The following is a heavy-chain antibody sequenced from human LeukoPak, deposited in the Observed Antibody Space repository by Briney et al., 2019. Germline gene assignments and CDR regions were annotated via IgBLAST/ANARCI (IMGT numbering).Heavy chain of an antibody. V-gene: IGHV1-69*13. CDR3: ARGPQVGAFDL. CDR1: GGTLSNYV. CDR2: IIPIFTTA. J-gene: IGHJ3*01. Sequence: GASVKVSCKAAGGTLSNYVISWVRQAPGQGLGWMGGIIPIFTTANYAQKFQGRVTITADESTSTAYMELSSLKSEDTAVYYCARGPQVGAFDLWGQGTMVTVSS. D-gene: IGHD1-26*01.